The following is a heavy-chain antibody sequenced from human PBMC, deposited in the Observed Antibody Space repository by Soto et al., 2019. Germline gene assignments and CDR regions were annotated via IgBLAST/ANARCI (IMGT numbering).Heavy chain of an antibody. CDR3: ARVLDYEGGGVWFDP. J-gene: IGHJ5*02. CDR2: IYYSGST. CDR1: GGSISSYY. D-gene: IGHD2-15*01. V-gene: IGHV4-59*01. Sequence: QVQLQESGPGLVKPSETLSLTCTVSGGSISSYYWSWIRQPPGKGLEWIGYIYYSGSTNYNPSLKSRVPISVDTSNNQFSLKLGSVTAADTAVYYWARVLDYEGGGVWFDPWGQGTLVTVSS.